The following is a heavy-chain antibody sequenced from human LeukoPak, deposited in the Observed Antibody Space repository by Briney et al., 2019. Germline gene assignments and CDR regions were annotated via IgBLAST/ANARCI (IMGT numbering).Heavy chain of an antibody. CDR2: ISASNGNT. V-gene: IGHV1-18*01. D-gene: IGHD2-15*01. Sequence: GASVKVSCKASGYTFTNYGVSWVRQAPGQGLQWMGWISASNGNTNYAQNLQGRVTMTTDTSTSTAYMELRSLRSDDTAVYYCARDRAVVVIAAPAYWGQGTQVTVSS. CDR1: GYTFTNYG. CDR3: ARDRAVVVIAAPAY. J-gene: IGHJ4*02.